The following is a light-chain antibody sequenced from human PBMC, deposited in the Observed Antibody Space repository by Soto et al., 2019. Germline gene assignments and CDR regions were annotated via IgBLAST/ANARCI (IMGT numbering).Light chain of an antibody. Sequence: QSVLTQPASVSGSPGQSITISCTGTSTDVGGYMYVSWYQQHPGTAPKLMIFEVNGRPSGVSDRFSGSKSGNTASLTTSGLQPEDEADYYCSSFSSSSTPYVFGTGTKVTVL. CDR2: EVN. CDR3: SSFSSSSTPYV. CDR1: STDVGGYMY. J-gene: IGLJ1*01. V-gene: IGLV2-14*01.